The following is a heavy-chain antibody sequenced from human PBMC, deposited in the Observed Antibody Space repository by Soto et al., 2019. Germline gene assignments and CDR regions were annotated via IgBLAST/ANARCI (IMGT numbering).Heavy chain of an antibody. D-gene: IGHD3-10*01. CDR2: ISGSGGST. CDR1: GFTFSSYA. Sequence: GGSLRLSCVASGFTFSSYAMSWVRQAPGKGLEWVSAISGSGGSTYYADSVKGRFTISRDNSKNTLYLQMNSLRAEDTAVYYCAKVHRKWFGTYFDYWGQGTLVTVSS. J-gene: IGHJ4*02. CDR3: AKVHRKWFGTYFDY. V-gene: IGHV3-23*01.